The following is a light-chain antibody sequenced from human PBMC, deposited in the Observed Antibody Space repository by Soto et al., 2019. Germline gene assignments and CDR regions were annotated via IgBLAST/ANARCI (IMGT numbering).Light chain of an antibody. CDR2: GAS. CDR1: QSVSGTY. CDR3: QQYGTLPTT. Sequence: EIVLTQSPGTLSLSPGERATLSCRASQSVSGTYLAWYQQTPGQAPRLLIYGASSRATGIPDRFSGSGSGTDFTLTISRLESEDFTVYYCQQYGTLPTTFGPGTKVDVK. J-gene: IGKJ3*01. V-gene: IGKV3-20*01.